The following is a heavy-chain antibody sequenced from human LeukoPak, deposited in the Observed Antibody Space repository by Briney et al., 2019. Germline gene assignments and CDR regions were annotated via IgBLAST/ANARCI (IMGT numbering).Heavy chain of an antibody. J-gene: IGHJ4*02. V-gene: IGHV3-21*01. CDR3: AILSYSGSYYGDFDY. CDR2: ISSSSSYI. D-gene: IGHD1-26*01. Sequence: SGGSLRLSCAASGFTFSSYSMNWVRQAPGKGLEWVSSISSSSSYIYYADSVKGRFTISRDNAKNSLYLQMNSLRAEDTAVYYCAILSYSGSYYGDFDYWGQGTLVTVSS. CDR1: GFTFSSYS.